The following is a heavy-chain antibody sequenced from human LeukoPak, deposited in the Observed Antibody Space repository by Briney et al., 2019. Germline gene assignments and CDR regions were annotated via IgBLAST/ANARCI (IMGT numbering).Heavy chain of an antibody. D-gene: IGHD5-24*01. CDR3: ARAKRWLQSSGYYYYMDV. CDR1: GDSINNYY. J-gene: IGHJ6*03. V-gene: IGHV4-59*01. Sequence: SETLSLTCTVSGDSINNYYWSWIRQTPEKGLEWIGYMSYSGRSDYGPSLKSRVTMSIDTSKNQFSLRMTSVTAADTGVYYCARAKRWLQSSGYYYYMDVWGKGTTVTISS. CDR2: MSYSGRS.